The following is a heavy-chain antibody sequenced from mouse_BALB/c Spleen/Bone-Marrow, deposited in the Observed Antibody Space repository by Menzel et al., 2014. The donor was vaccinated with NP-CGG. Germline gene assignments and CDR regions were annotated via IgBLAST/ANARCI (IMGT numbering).Heavy chain of an antibody. Sequence: VQVVESAPELARPGASVKMSCKASGYIFSSYTMHWVKQRPGQGLEWIGSINPSSGYTDYNQKFKDKTILTADKSSSTAYMQLSSLTSEDSAVYYCAKINYGYYALDYWGQGTSVTVSS. V-gene: IGHV1-4*02. D-gene: IGHD1-1*01. CDR3: AKINYGYYALDY. CDR2: INPSSGYT. J-gene: IGHJ4*01. CDR1: GYIFSSYT.